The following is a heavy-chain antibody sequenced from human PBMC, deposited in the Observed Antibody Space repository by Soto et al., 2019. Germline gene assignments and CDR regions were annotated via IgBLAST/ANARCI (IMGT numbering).Heavy chain of an antibody. Sequence: QVQLQESGPGLVKPSETLSLTCAVSGGSMSSYYWSWIRQPPGKRPEWIGYIYYSGYTNYNPSLKSRVTISVDTSKNQFSLKLSSVTAADTAVYYCASDSVGSGYDWAQGTLVTVSS. CDR2: IYYSGYT. D-gene: IGHD5-12*01. J-gene: IGHJ4*02. CDR3: ASDSVGSGYD. V-gene: IGHV4-59*01. CDR1: GGSMSSYY.